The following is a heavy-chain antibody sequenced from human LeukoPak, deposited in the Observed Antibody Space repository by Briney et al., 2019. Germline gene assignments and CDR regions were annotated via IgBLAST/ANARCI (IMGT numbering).Heavy chain of an antibody. J-gene: IGHJ4*02. Sequence: SETLSLTCTVSGGSISSSDYYGAWIRQPPGKGLEWIGSIYYSGNTYYHPSLRSRVTISVDTSKNQFSQRLSSVTAADTAVYYCASHRRYTTGSEEFDYWGQGALVTVSS. CDR3: ASHRRYTTGSEEFDY. CDR2: IYYSGNT. V-gene: IGHV4-39*01. D-gene: IGHD2/OR15-2a*01. CDR1: GGSISSSDYY.